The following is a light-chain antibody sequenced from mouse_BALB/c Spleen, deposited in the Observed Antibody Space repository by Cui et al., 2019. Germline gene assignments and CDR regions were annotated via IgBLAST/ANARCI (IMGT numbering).Light chain of an antibody. Sequence: ILLTPSPAILSVSPGERVSFSCRASQSIGTSIHWYQQRTNGSPRLLIKYASESISGIPSRFSGSGSGTDFTLSINSVESEDIADYYCQQSNSWPTLTFGAGTKLELK. CDR2: YAS. V-gene: IGKV5-48*01. J-gene: IGKJ5*01. CDR1: QSIGTS. CDR3: QQSNSWPTLT.